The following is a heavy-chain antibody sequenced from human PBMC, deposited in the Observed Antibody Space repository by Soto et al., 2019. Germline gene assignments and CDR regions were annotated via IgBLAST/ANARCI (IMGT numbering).Heavy chain of an antibody. D-gene: IGHD6-13*01. J-gene: IGHJ4*02. V-gene: IGHV3-23*01. CDR3: AKVSSSWYAGFFDL. Sequence: EVQLLESGGGLVQPGRSLRLSCTASGFTFRSHVMTWVRQAPGKGLEWVSGLSDSGDSIYYADSVKGRFTIYRDNSMNTLYLQMNTLRVEDTAVYYCAKVSSSWYAGFFDLWGQGTLVTVSP. CDR1: GFTFRSHV. CDR2: LSDSGDSI.